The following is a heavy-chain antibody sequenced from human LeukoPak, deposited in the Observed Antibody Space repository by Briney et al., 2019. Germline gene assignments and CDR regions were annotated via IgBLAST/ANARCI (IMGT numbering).Heavy chain of an antibody. V-gene: IGHV3-30*02. CDR1: GFTFSSYG. Sequence: GGSLRLSCAASGFTFSSYGMHWVRQAPGKGLEWVAFIRYDGSNKYYADSVKGRFTISRDNSKNTLYLQMNSLRAEDTAVYYCVKELVDYYDSSGYSIYFDYWGQGTLVTVSS. CDR2: IRYDGSNK. D-gene: IGHD3-22*01. J-gene: IGHJ4*02. CDR3: VKELVDYYDSSGYSIYFDY.